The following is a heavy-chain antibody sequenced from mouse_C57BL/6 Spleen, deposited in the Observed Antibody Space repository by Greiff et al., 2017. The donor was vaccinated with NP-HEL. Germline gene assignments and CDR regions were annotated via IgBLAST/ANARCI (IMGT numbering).Heavy chain of an antibody. V-gene: IGHV1-50*01. CDR1: GYTFTSYW. CDR2: IDPSDSYT. Sequence: QVQLQQSGAELVKPGASVKLSCKASGYTFTSYWMQWVKQRPGQGLEWIGEIDPSDSYTNYNQKFKGKATLTVDTSSSTAYMQLSSLTSEDSAVYYCAKVPHFDYWGQGTTLTVSS. J-gene: IGHJ2*01. CDR3: AKVPHFDY.